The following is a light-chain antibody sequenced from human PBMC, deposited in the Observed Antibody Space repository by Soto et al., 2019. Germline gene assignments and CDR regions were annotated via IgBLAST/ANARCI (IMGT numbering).Light chain of an antibody. Sequence: ESVLTQSPATLSLSPGERATLSCRASQSVSNYLAWYQQKPGQAPRLLIYDASNRATGIPARFSGSGSGTDFTLTISSLEPEDFAVYFCPQRSNWPPTWTFGPGTKEDIK. V-gene: IGKV3-11*01. CDR2: DAS. CDR3: PQRSNWPPTWT. J-gene: IGKJ1*01. CDR1: QSVSNY.